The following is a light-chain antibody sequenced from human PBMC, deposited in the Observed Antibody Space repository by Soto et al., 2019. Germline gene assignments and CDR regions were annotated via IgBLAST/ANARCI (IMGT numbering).Light chain of an antibody. J-gene: IGKJ1*01. CDR3: QHYNNWPPTWT. Sequence: EIVLTQSPATLSVSPGERPTLSCRASQSVGSNLAWYQQNPGQAPRVLIYGASTRATGIPARFSGSGSGTEFTLTISSLQSEDFAVYHCQHYNNWPPTWTFGQGTKVEVK. CDR1: QSVGSN. CDR2: GAS. V-gene: IGKV3-15*01.